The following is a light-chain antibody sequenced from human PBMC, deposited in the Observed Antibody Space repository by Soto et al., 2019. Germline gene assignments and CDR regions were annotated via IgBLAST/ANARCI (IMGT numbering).Light chain of an antibody. CDR1: PSVTNF. CDR3: QQRGNWPSLT. J-gene: IGKJ4*01. CDR2: DAS. Sequence: EIVLTQSPATLSLSPGERATLSCRASPSVTNFLAWYQQKPGQAPRLLIYDASNRATGIPARFRGSGSGTDFTLTISSLEPEDFAVYYCQQRGNWPSLTFGGGTKVDIK. V-gene: IGKV3-11*01.